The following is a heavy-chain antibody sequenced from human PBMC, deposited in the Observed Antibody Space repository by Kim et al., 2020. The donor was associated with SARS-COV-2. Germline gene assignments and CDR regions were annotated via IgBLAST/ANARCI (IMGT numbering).Heavy chain of an antibody. J-gene: IGHJ4*02. CDR3: NTYYYDSSGYYYRRYFDH. V-gene: IGHV3-49*03. CDR2: ISSKAYGGAT. D-gene: IGHD3-22*01. Sequence: GGSLRLSCTASGFTFSDYAMSLFRQAPGKGLEWVGFISSKAYGGATAYAASVKGSFTISRDDSKSIAYLQMSSLKTEDTAVYYCNTYYYDSSGYYYRRYFDHWGQGTLVTVSS. CDR1: GFTFSDYA.